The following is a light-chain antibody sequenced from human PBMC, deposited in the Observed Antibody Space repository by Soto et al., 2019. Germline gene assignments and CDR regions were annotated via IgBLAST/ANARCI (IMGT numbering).Light chain of an antibody. CDR3: QEYGKSPPSWT. J-gene: IGKJ1*01. CDR2: DAS. V-gene: IGKV3-20*01. CDR1: QSVSSSY. Sequence: ETVLTQSPGTLSLSPGERATLSCRASQSVSSSYLAWYQQKPGQAPRLLIYDASSRATGIPDRFSGSGSGTDFTLTNSRLETEDFAVYYWQEYGKSPPSWTFGQGNKVEI.